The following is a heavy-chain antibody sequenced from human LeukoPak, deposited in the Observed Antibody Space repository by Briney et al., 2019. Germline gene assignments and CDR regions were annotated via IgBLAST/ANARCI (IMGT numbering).Heavy chain of an antibody. V-gene: IGHV3-15*07. Sequence: GGSLRLSCAASGFTFSNAWMNWVRQAPGKGLEWVGRIKSKTDGGTTDYAAPVKGRFTISRDDSKNTLYLQMNSLKTEDTAAYYCTTDRGDFWSGYHLAAWGQGTLVTVSS. J-gene: IGHJ5*02. CDR3: TTDRGDFWSGYHLAA. CDR1: GFTFSNAW. D-gene: IGHD3-3*01. CDR2: IKSKTDGGTT.